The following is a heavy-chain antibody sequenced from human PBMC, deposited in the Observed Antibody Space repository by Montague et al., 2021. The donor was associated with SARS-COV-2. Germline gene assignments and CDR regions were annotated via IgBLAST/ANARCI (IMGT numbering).Heavy chain of an antibody. Sequence: CAISGDSVCSNTAAWNWIRRSPSGGLEWLGRTNYRSKWTSDYATSVEGRISIDPDTSKNQFFLHLRSVTPEDTGVYYCVRVTGSAQAGFDAWGQGTLVTVSS. CDR1: GDSVCSNTAA. V-gene: IGHV6-1*01. CDR3: VRVTGSAQAGFDA. D-gene: IGHD5-18*01. CDR2: TNYRSKWTS. J-gene: IGHJ4*02.